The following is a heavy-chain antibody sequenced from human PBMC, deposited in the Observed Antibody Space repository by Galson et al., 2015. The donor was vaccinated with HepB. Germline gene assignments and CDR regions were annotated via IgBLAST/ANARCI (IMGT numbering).Heavy chain of an antibody. CDR3: ASGSSGYYCDY. D-gene: IGHD3-22*01. CDR1: GFTFSDYY. J-gene: IGHJ4*02. Sequence: SLRLSCAASGFTFSDYYMSWIRQAPGKGLEWVSYISSSSSYTNYADSVKGRFTISRDNAKNSLYLQMNSLRAKDTAVYYCASGSSGYYCDYWGQGTLVTVSS. CDR2: ISSSSSYT. V-gene: IGHV3-11*06.